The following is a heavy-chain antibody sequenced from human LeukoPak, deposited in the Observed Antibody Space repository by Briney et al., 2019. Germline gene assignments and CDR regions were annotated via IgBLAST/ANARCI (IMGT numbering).Heavy chain of an antibody. CDR2: ITYDGSEK. CDR1: GFTFSNYS. CDR3: ASNSGYEKGY. D-gene: IGHD5-12*01. V-gene: IGHV3-30*03. Sequence: GGSLRLSCAASGFTFSNYSMNWVRQAPGKGLEWVAVITYDGSEKYYAESVKGRFTISRDNSKDTLYLQMNSLRAEDTAVYYCASNSGYEKGYWGQGTLATVSS. J-gene: IGHJ4*02.